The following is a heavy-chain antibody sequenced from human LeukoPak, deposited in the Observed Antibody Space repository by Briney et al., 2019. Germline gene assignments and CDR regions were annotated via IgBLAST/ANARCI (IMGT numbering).Heavy chain of an antibody. Sequence: ASVKVSCKASGYTFTSYYMHWVRQAPGQGLEWMGWINTNTGNPTYAQGFTGRFVFSLDTSVSTAYLQISSLKAEDTAVYYCATHPEYSSGWYWFFDYWGQGTLVTVSS. CDR3: ATHPEYSSGWYWFFDY. J-gene: IGHJ4*02. V-gene: IGHV7-4-1*02. CDR2: INTNTGNP. CDR1: GYTFTSYY. D-gene: IGHD6-19*01.